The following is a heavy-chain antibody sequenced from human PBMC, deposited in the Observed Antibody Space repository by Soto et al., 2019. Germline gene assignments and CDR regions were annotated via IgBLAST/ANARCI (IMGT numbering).Heavy chain of an antibody. CDR1: GFTVSSNY. V-gene: IGHV3-66*01. CDR3: ARDCGSTSCRDAFDI. Sequence: PGGSLRLSCAASGFTVSSNYMSWVRQAPGKGLEWVSVIHSGGSTYYADSVKGRFTIPRDNSKNTLYLQMNSLRAEDTAVYYCARDCGSTSCRDAFDIWGQGTMVTVSS. D-gene: IGHD2-2*01. J-gene: IGHJ3*02. CDR2: IHSGGST.